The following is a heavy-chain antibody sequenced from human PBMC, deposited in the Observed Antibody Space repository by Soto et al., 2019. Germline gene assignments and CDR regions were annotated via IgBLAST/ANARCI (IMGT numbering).Heavy chain of an antibody. CDR3: ARDSGWDYYDSSGIDVDY. CDR1: GGSFSGYY. CDR2: INHSGST. J-gene: IGHJ4*02. V-gene: IGHV4-34*01. D-gene: IGHD3-22*01. Sequence: SETLSLTCAVYGGSFSGYYWSWIRQPPGKGLEWIGEINHSGSTNYNPSLKSRVTISVDTSKNQFSLKLSSVTAADTAVYNCARDSGWDYYDSSGIDVDYWRQGTLVTVSS.